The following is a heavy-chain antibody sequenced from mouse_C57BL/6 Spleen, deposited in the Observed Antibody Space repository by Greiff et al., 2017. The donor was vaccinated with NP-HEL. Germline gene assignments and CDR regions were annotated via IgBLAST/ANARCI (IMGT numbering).Heavy chain of an antibody. Sequence: QVQLQQPGAELVRPGTSVKVSCKASGYAFTNYLIEWVKQRPGQGLEWIGVINPGSGGTNYNEKFKGKATLTADKSSSTAYMQLSSLTSEDSAVYFCARLNYYGSEGYFDVWGTGTTVTVSS. CDR3: ARLNYYGSEGYFDV. CDR2: INPGSGGT. J-gene: IGHJ1*03. V-gene: IGHV1-54*01. D-gene: IGHD1-1*01. CDR1: GYAFTNYL.